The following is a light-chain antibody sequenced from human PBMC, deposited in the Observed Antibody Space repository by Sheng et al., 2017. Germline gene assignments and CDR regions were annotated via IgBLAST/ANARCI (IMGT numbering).Light chain of an antibody. CDR3: QQYYSYLLT. CDR1: QGISSY. V-gene: IGKV1-8*01. CDR2: AAS. J-gene: IGKJ4*01. Sequence: AIRITQSPSSLSASTGDRVTITCRASQGISSYLAWYQQKPGKAPKLLIYAASTLQSGFPSRFSGSGSGTDFTLTISCLQSEDFATYYCQQYYSYLLTFGGGTKVEIK.